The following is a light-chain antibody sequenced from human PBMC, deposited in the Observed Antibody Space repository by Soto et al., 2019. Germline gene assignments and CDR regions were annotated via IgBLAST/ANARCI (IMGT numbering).Light chain of an antibody. CDR1: QSISSW. J-gene: IGKJ1*01. CDR3: QQYDSYSSGP. CDR2: DAS. V-gene: IGKV1-5*01. Sequence: DIQMTESPSSMSAFVGDRVTITCRASQSISSWLAWYQQKPVKAAKLLIYDASSLKTGVPSRFSGSGSGTEFTLTISNLQPDDFATYYCQQYDSYSSGPFGQGTKV.